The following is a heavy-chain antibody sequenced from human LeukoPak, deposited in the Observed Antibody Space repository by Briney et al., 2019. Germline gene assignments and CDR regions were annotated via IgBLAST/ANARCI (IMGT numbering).Heavy chain of an antibody. J-gene: IGHJ4*02. Sequence: GGSLRLSCAASGFTFSRYGMHWVRQAPGKGLEWVAVISYDGSNKYYADSVKGRFTISRDNAKNSLYLQMNSLRAEDTAVYYCARDHDSSSWADFDYWGQGTLVTVSS. V-gene: IGHV3-30*03. CDR1: GFTFSRYG. CDR2: ISYDGSNK. D-gene: IGHD6-13*01. CDR3: ARDHDSSSWADFDY.